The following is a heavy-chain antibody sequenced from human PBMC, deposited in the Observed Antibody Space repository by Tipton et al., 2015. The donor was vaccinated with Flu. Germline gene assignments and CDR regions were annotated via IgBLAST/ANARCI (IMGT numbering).Heavy chain of an antibody. V-gene: IGHV4-39*07. CDR2: VHYSGST. J-gene: IGHJ4*02. CDR3: ARVWSSFVATASLDY. Sequence: LRLSCTVSGGYISSSSYHWGWIRKPPGMGLEWIGSVHYSGSTYQNPSLESRVTISVDTSKNQFSLRLSSVTAAETAVYYCARVWSSFVATASLDYWGRGTLVTVSS. CDR1: GGYISSSSYH. D-gene: IGHD1-1*01.